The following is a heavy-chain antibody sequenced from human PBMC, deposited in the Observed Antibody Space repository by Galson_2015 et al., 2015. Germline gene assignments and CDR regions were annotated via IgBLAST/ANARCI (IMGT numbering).Heavy chain of an antibody. V-gene: IGHV3-43D*04. Sequence: SLRLSCAASGFTFDDYAMHWVRQAPGKGLEWVSLISWDGGSTYYADSVKGRFTISRDNSKNSLYLQMNSLRAEDTALYYCAKDRWRWNYDSSGYAFDIWGQGTMVTVSS. CDR2: ISWDGGST. D-gene: IGHD3-22*01. J-gene: IGHJ3*02. CDR1: GFTFDDYA. CDR3: AKDRWRWNYDSSGYAFDI.